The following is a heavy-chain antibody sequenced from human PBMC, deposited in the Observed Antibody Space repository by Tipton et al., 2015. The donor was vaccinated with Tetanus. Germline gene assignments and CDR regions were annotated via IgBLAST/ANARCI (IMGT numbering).Heavy chain of an antibody. D-gene: IGHD1-26*01. J-gene: IGHJ4*02. CDR1: GFTFSSYG. CDR2: IWYDGSNK. V-gene: IGHV3-33*01. Sequence: SLRLSCAASGFTFSSYGMHWVRQAPGKGLEWVAVIWYDGSNKYYADSVKGRFTISRDNSKNTLYLQMNSLRAEDTAVYYCARELRTIQVGGTSSPHSGTHFDHWGRGPLPTVPA. CDR3: ARELRTIQVGGTSSPHSGTHFDH.